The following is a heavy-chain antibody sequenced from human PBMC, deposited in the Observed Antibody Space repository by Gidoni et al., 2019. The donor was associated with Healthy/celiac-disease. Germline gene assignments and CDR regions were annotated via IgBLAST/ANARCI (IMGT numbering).Heavy chain of an antibody. D-gene: IGHD2-8*02. CDR2: ISYDGSNK. CDR1: GFTLSSYA. Sequence: QVPLVESGGGVVQPGWSLRLSCAASGFTLSSYAMHWVRQAQGKGLEWVAVISYDGSNKYYADSVKGRFTISRDNSKNTLYLQMNSLRAEDTAVYYCARDLGIVLGWGFDYWGQGTLVTVSS. J-gene: IGHJ4*02. CDR3: ARDLGIVLGWGFDY. V-gene: IGHV3-30*04.